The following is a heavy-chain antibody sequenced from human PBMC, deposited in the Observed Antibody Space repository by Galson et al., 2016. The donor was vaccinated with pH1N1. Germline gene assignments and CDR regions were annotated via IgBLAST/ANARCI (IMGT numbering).Heavy chain of an antibody. D-gene: IGHD3-3*01. CDR2: IYHSGNT. J-gene: IGHJ4*02. CDR3: ARSRTLWSGYYDAPHLDY. Sequence: SETLSLTCGVSGGSISSGNWWSWVRQPPGKGLEWIGDIYHSGNTNNNPSLKSRVAISVDKSKNQFCLKLSSVTAADTAVYYCARSRTLWSGYYDAPHLDYWGQGTLVTVSS. CDR1: GGSISSGNW. V-gene: IGHV4-4*02.